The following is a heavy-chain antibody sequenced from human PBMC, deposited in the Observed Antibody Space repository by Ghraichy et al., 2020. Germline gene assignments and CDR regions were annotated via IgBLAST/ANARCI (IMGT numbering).Heavy chain of an antibody. D-gene: IGHD6-13*01. CDR2: IKQDGSEK. CDR1: GFTFSSYW. J-gene: IGHJ5*02. Sequence: GGSLRLSCAASGFTFSSYWMSWVRQAPGKGLEWVANIKQDGSEKYYVDSVKGRFTISRDNAKNSLYLQMNSLRAEDTAVYYCARGMTAAAESWFDPWGQGTLVTVSS. V-gene: IGHV3-7*01. CDR3: ARGMTAAAESWFDP.